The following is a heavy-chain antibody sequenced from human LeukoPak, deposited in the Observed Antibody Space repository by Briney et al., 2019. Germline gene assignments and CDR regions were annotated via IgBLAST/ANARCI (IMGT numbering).Heavy chain of an antibody. J-gene: IGHJ4*02. D-gene: IGHD5-24*01. CDR2: IYYSGST. V-gene: IGHV4-59*11. CDR1: GGSISSHY. Sequence: SETLSLTCTVSGGSISSHYWSWIRQPPGKGLEWIGYIYYSGSTNYNPSLKSRVTISVDTSKNQFSLKLSSVTAADTAVYYCARTRRVEMATTSWYFDYWGQGTLVTVSS. CDR3: ARTRRVEMATTSWYFDY.